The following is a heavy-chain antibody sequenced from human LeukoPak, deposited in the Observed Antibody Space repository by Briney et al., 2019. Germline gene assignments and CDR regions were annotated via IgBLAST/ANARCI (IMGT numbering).Heavy chain of an antibody. V-gene: IGHV3-21*01. CDR1: GFTFSSYS. CDR3: AGRRRDGYNYSDY. D-gene: IGHD5-24*01. CDR2: ISSSSSYI. Sequence: GGSLRLSCAASGFTFSSYSMNWVRQAPGKGLEWVSSISSSSSYIYYADSVKGRFTISRDNAKNSLYLQMNSLRAEDTAVYYCAGRRRDGYNYSDYWGQGTLVTVSS. J-gene: IGHJ4*02.